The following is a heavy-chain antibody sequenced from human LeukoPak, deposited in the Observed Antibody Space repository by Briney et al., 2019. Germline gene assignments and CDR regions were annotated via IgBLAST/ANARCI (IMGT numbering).Heavy chain of an antibody. V-gene: IGHV1-69*04. CDR3: ASLGRITASSPLCYYGMDV. CDR2: IIPIVGIA. J-gene: IGHJ6*02. CDR1: GGTFSSYA. D-gene: IGHD1-20*01. Sequence: SVKVSCKASGGTFSSYAISWVRQAPGQGLEWMGRIIPIVGIANYAQKFQGRVTITADKSTSTAYMELSSLRSEDTAVYYCASLGRITASSPLCYYGMDVWGQGTTATVSS.